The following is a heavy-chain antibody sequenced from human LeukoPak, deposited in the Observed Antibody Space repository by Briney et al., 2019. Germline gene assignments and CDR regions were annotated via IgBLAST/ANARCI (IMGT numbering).Heavy chain of an antibody. CDR3: ASSTGYCSSTSCYSADY. CDR2: ISAYNGNT. D-gene: IGHD2-2*01. J-gene: IGHJ4*02. CDR1: GYTFTSYG. V-gene: IGHV1-18*01. Sequence: ASVKVSCKASGYTFTSYGISWVRQAPGQGLEWMGWISAYNGNTNYAQKLQGRVTMTTDTSTSTAYMELRSLRSDDTAVYYCASSTGYCSSTSCYSADYWGQGTLVTVSS.